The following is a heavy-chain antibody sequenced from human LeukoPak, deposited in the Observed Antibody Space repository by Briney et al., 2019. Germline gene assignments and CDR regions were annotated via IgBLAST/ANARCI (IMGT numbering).Heavy chain of an antibody. D-gene: IGHD6-6*01. CDR3: ARDRPRRMDV. Sequence: ASVKVSCKASGYTFTGYYMHCVRQSPGQRLEWVGWINPNSGGTNYAQKFQGRVTMTRETSVSTAYMELSRLRSDDTAVYYCARDRPRRMDVWGQGTTVTVSS. CDR2: INPNSGGT. J-gene: IGHJ6*02. CDR1: GYTFTGYY. V-gene: IGHV1-2*02.